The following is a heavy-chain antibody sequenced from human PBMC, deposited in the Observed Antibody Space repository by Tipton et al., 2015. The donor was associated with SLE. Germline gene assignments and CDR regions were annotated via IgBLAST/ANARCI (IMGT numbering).Heavy chain of an antibody. CDR3: AKAKTPVGAGHFDY. CDR2: IYSGGST. V-gene: IGHV3-53*05. J-gene: IGHJ4*02. D-gene: IGHD1-26*01. CDR1: GFTVSSNY. Sequence: SLRLSCAASGFTVSSNYMSWVRQAPGKGLEWVSVIYSGGSTYYADSVKGRFTISRDNSKNTLYLQMNSLRAEDTAVYYCAKAKTPVGAGHFDYWGQGTLVTVSS.